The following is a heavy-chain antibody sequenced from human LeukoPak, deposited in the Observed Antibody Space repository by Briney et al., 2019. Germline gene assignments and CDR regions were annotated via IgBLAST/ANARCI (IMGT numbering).Heavy chain of an antibody. D-gene: IGHD3-10*01. CDR2: IYTSGST. V-gene: IGHV4-61*02. CDR3: ARDLRWFGRGDAFDI. Sequence: SETLSLTCTVSGGSISSGSYYWSWIRQPAGTGLEWIGRIYTSGSTNYNPSLKSRVTISVDTSKNQFSLKLSSVTAADTAVYYCARDLRWFGRGDAFDIWGQGTMVTVSS. CDR1: GGSISSGSYY. J-gene: IGHJ3*02.